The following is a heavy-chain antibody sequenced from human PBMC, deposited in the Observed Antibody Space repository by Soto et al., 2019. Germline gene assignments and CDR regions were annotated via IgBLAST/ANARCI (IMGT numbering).Heavy chain of an antibody. V-gene: IGHV3-30-3*01. CDR2: ISYDGSNK. Sequence: QVQLVKSGGGVVQPGRSLRLSCAASGFTFSSYAMQWVRQAPGKGLEWVAVISYDGSNKYYADSVKGRFTISRDNSKNTLYLQMNSLRAEDTAVYYCARPDYGSGSYPDYWGQGTLVTVSS. CDR1: GFTFSSYA. CDR3: ARPDYGSGSYPDY. J-gene: IGHJ4*02. D-gene: IGHD3-10*01.